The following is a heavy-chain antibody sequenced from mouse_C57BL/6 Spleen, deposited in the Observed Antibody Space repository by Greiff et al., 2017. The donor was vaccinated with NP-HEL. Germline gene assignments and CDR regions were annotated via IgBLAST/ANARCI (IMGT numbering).Heavy chain of an antibody. CDR3: ARGDTYYAWFAY. J-gene: IGHJ3*01. D-gene: IGHD2-10*01. CDR1: GYTFTSYW. CDR2: IYPGSGST. V-gene: IGHV1-55*01. Sequence: QVQLQQPGAELVKPGASVKMSCKASGYTFTSYWITWVQQRPGPGLEWIGDIYPGSGSTNYNEKFKSKATLTVDTSSSTAYMQLSSLTSEDSAVYYCARGDTYYAWFAYWGQGTLVTVSA.